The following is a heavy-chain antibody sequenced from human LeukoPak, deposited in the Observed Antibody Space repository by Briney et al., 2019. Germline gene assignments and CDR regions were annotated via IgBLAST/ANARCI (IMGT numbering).Heavy chain of an antibody. CDR3: AKVGATRHYYYGMDV. D-gene: IGHD1-26*01. Sequence: AGRSLRLSCAASGFTFDDYAMHWVRQAPGKGLEWVSGISWNSGSIGYADSVKGRFTISRDNAKNSLYLQMNSLRAEDTALYYCAKVGATRHYYYGMDVWGQGTTVTVSS. CDR2: ISWNSGSI. V-gene: IGHV3-9*01. CDR1: GFTFDDYA. J-gene: IGHJ6*02.